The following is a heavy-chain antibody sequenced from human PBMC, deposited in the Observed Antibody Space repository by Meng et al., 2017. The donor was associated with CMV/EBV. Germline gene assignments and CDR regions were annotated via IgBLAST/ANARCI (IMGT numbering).Heavy chain of an antibody. CDR1: GGSISSYY. CDR2: IYYSGST. D-gene: IGHD3-10*02. V-gene: IGHV4-59*01. Sequence: QVQLQESGPGLVKPSEILSLTCTVSGGSISSYYWSWIRQPPGKGLEWIGYIYYSGSTNYNPSLKSRVTISVDTSKNQFSLKLSSVTAADTAVYYCARDSRFGLDPWGQGTLVTVSS. J-gene: IGHJ5*02. CDR3: ARDSRFGLDP.